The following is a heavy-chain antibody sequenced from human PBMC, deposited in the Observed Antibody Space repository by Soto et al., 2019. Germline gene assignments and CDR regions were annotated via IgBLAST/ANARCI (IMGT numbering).Heavy chain of an antibody. CDR1: GYSISSGYY. V-gene: IGHV4-38-2*01. J-gene: IGHJ4*02. Sequence: PSETLSLTCAVSGYSISSGYYWGWIRQPPGKGLEWIGGIYHSGSTYYNPSLKSRVTISVDTSKNQFSLKLSSVTAADTAVYYCARGSTVIAAAGIFDYWGQGTLVTVSS. D-gene: IGHD6-13*01. CDR2: IYHSGST. CDR3: ARGSTVIAAAGIFDY.